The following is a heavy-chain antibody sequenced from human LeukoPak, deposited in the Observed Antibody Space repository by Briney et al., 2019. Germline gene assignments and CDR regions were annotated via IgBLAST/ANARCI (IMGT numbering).Heavy chain of an antibody. Sequence: SVKVSCKASGGAFSSCAISWVRQAPGQWLEWMGGIIPIFGTANYAQKFQGRVTITADESTSTAYMELSSLRSEDTAVYYCARDLGGSYQVNYYGMDVWGQGTTVTVSS. J-gene: IGHJ6*02. CDR1: GGAFSSCA. CDR3: ARDLGGSYQVNYYGMDV. V-gene: IGHV1-69*13. CDR2: IIPIFGTA. D-gene: IGHD1-26*01.